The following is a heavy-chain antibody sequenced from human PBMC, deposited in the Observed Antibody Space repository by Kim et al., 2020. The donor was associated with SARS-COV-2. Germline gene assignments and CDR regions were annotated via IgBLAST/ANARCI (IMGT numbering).Heavy chain of an antibody. CDR2: IKSKSDAGTT. D-gene: IGHD2-21*02. CDR1: GFTFSNAW. J-gene: IGHJ6*02. V-gene: IGHV3-15*01. CDR3: TPGGNSATENYYYGMDV. Sequence: GGSLRLSCAASGFTFSNAWMSWVRQAPGKGLEWVGRIKSKSDAGTTDYAAPVKGRFTISRDDSKNTLYLQMNSLKTEDTAVYYCTPGGNSATENYYYGMDVWGQGTPVTVSS.